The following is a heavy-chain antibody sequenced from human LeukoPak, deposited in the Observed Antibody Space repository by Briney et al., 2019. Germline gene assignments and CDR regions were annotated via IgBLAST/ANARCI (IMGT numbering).Heavy chain of an antibody. CDR2: IYRSGST. CDR1: GGSINSGGYS. D-gene: IGHD3-10*01. Sequence: SETLSLTCSVSGGSINSGGYSWSWIRQPPGKGLEWIGDIYRSGSTFYNLSLQRRLTISLDRSKNELSLTLTSVTAADTAVYYCARERGRAYYFDYWGRGILVIVS. J-gene: IGHJ4*02. CDR3: ARERGRAYYFDY. V-gene: IGHV4-30-2*01.